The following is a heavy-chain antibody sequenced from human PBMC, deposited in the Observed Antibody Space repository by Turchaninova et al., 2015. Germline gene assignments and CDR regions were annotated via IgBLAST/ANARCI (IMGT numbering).Heavy chain of an antibody. D-gene: IGHD1-26*01. CDR3: ARDGGGSYTTYFGF. V-gene: IGHV4-61*01. Sequence: QVQLQESGPGLVKPSETLSLTCTVSGGSVSSGNYYWSWLRQPPGKRLEWIGYISYSGSTNYNPSLKSRVTISVDTSKNQFSLKLSSVTAADTAVYYCARDGGGSYTTYFGFWGQGTLVTASS. CDR2: ISYSGST. CDR1: GGSVSSGNYY. J-gene: IGHJ4*02.